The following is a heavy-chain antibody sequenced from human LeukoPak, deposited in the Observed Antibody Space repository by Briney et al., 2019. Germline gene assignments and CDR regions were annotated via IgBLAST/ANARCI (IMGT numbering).Heavy chain of an antibody. CDR1: GYTFTTYY. J-gene: IGHJ4*02. Sequence: ASVNVSCKASGYTFTTYYMHWVRQAPGQGLEWMGIIDPSGGGPNYAQKFQGRVTMTRDTSTSTVYMELSSLRSEDTAVYYCASLGSGSSRIIDFDYWGQGTLVTVSS. CDR2: IDPSGGGP. D-gene: IGHD3-10*01. CDR3: ASLGSGSSRIIDFDY. V-gene: IGHV1-46*01.